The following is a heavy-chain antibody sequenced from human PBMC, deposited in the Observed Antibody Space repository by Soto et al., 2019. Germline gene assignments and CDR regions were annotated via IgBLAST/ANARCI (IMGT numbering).Heavy chain of an antibody. CDR2: ISAYNGNT. D-gene: IGHD2-15*01. CDR1: GYTFTSYG. CDR3: ARDSVLVVAATRTYYYYGMDV. V-gene: IGHV1-18*01. J-gene: IGHJ6*02. Sequence: ASVKVSCKASGYTFTSYGISWVRQAPGQGLEWMGWISAYNGNTNYAQKLQGRVTMTTDTSTSTAYMELRSLRSDDTAVYYCARDSVLVVAATRTYYYYGMDVWGQGTTVTVSS.